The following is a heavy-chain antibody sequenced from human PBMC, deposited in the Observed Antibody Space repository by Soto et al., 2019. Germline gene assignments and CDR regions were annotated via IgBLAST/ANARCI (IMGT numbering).Heavy chain of an antibody. CDR2: ISGSGGST. D-gene: IGHD2-8*01. CDR3: ERHAPESSISDH. V-gene: IGHV3-23*01. CDR1: GFTFSSYA. J-gene: IGHJ4*02. Sequence: GGSLRLSCVASGFTFSSYAMSWVRQAPGKGLEWVSVISGSGGSTYYADSVKGRFTISRDNSKNTLFLQMNSLRAEDTAVYYCERHAPESSISDHWGQGTLVTVSA.